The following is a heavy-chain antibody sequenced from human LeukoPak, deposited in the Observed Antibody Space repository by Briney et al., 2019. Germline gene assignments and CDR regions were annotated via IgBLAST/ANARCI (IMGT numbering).Heavy chain of an antibody. CDR2: IIPILGIA. V-gene: IGHV1-69*04. Sequence: ASVKVSCKASGGTFSSYAISWVRQAPGQGREWMGRIIPILGIANYAQKFQGRVTITADKSTSTAYMELSSLRSEDTAVYYCASPYSSSYGFDYWGQGTLVTVSS. D-gene: IGHD6-13*01. CDR1: GGTFSSYA. J-gene: IGHJ4*02. CDR3: ASPYSSSYGFDY.